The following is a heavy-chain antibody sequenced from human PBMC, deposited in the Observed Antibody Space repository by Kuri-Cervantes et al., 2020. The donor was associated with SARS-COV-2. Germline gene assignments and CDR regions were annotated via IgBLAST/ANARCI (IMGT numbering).Heavy chain of an antibody. V-gene: IGHV3-23*01. CDR3: AKDHELSDDAFDI. D-gene: IGHD3-16*02. J-gene: IGHJ3*02. CDR1: GFTFGDYA. CDR2: ISGSGGST. Sequence: GESLKISCTASGFTFGDYAMSWVRQAPGKGLEWVSAISGSGGSTYYADSVKGRFTISRDNSKNTLYLQMNSLRAEDTAVYYCAKDHELSDDAFDIWGQGTMVTVSS.